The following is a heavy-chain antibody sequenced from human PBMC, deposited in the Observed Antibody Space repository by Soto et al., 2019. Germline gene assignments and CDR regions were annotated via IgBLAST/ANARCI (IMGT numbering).Heavy chain of an antibody. CDR3: ARDYYYYATPTQRTDY. CDR2: ISSSSGYI. CDR1: GFTFSTYS. J-gene: IGHJ4*02. Sequence: EVQLVESGGGLVKPGGSLSLSCAASGFTFSTYSMNWVHQAPGKWLDWVSSISSSSGYIDYADSVKGRFTISRDNAKNSLVLQMDSLRADASAVYYCARDYYYYATPTQRTDYWGQGTLVTVSS. V-gene: IGHV3-21*01. D-gene: IGHD3-10*01.